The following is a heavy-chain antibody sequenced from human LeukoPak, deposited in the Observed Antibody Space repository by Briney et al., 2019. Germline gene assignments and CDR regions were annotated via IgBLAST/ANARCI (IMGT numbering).Heavy chain of an antibody. CDR3: AVCSVTGRAFDI. CDR2: IYTSGST. CDR1: DYLINNGYY. J-gene: IGHJ3*02. V-gene: IGHV4-38-2*01. Sequence: SETLSLTCAVSDYLINNGYYWGWIRQPPGKGLEWIGRIYTSGSTNYNPSLKSRVTVSVDTSKNQFSLKLSSVTAADTAVYYCAVCSVTGRAFDIWGQGTMVTVSS. D-gene: IGHD3-10*02.